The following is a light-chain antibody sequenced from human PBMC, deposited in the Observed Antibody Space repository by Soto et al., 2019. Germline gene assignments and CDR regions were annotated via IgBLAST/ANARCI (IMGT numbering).Light chain of an antibody. CDR3: QQYGRSPFT. CDR2: GAS. V-gene: IGKV3-20*01. CDR1: QSFNSIY. Sequence: EIVLTQSPGTLSLSPGERATLSCRASQSFNSIYLAWYQQKPGQAPRLLIYGASSRATGVPDRFSASGSGTDFTLTISRLEPEDFAVYYCQQYGRSPFTFGPGTKVDIK. J-gene: IGKJ3*01.